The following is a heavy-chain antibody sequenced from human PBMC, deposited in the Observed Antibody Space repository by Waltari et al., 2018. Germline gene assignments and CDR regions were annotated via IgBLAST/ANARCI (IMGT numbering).Heavy chain of an antibody. CDR1: GFPFSTYW. J-gene: IGHJ6*02. Sequence: VQLGESGGGLVQPGGSLRLSCEASGFPFSTYWMCWVRQVPGKGLVWVSTITSDGSRTRYADSVKGRFTVSRDNAKNTLYLQMNSLRAEDTAVYYCASHRPGGYGMDVWGHGTTVTVSS. CDR2: ITSDGSRT. V-gene: IGHV3-74*01. D-gene: IGHD2-15*01. CDR3: ASHRPGGYGMDV.